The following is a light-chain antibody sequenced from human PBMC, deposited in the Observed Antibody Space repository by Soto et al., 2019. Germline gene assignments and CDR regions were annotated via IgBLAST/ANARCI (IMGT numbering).Light chain of an antibody. V-gene: IGLV7-43*01. Sequence: QAVVTQEPSLTVSPGGTVTLTCASSTGAVTKNNYPNWFQQKPGQPPRALIYDTATKYSWTPARFSGTLLGGKAALTLSGVQPEDEADYHCLLYYGGVQLIFGGGTKLTVL. CDR2: DTA. CDR3: LLYYGGVQLI. J-gene: IGLJ2*01. CDR1: TGAVTKNNY.